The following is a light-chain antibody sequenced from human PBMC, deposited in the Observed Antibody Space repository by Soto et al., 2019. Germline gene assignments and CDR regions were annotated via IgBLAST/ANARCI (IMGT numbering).Light chain of an antibody. CDR1: QSMSDW. V-gene: IGKV1-5*03. J-gene: IGKJ1*01. CDR2: RAS. CDR3: QKDYDSPWT. Sequence: DIQMTQSPSTLSASVGDRVTITCRASQSMSDWLAWYQQKPGKDPDLLIYRASSLESGVPSRFSGSGSGTEFTLTITSLQPEDSTTYHCQKDYDSPWTFGTRTEVKDK.